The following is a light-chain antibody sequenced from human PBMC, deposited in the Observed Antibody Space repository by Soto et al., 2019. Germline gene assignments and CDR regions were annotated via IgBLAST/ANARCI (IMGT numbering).Light chain of an antibody. CDR1: QSVSSY. CDR2: GAS. V-gene: IGKV3-20*01. CDR3: QQYVRSPWT. Sequence: EIVLTQSPATLSLSPGERATLSCRASQSVSSYLAWYQQKPGQAPRLLIYGASTRAAGIPDRFSGSESGTDFTLTINRLEPEDVAVYFCQQYVRSPWTFGQGTKVDIK. J-gene: IGKJ1*01.